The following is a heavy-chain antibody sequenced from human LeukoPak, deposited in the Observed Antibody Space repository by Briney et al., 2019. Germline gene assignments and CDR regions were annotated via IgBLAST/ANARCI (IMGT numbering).Heavy chain of an antibody. CDR2: INHSGST. Sequence: SETLSLTCAVYGGSFSGYYWSWIRQPPGKGLEWIGEINHSGSTNYNPSLKSRVTISVDTSKNQFSLKLSSVTAADTAVYYCARARGYSYGYYFDYWGQGPLVTVSS. J-gene: IGHJ4*02. CDR3: ARARGYSYGYYFDY. D-gene: IGHD5-18*01. V-gene: IGHV4-34*01. CDR1: GGSFSGYY.